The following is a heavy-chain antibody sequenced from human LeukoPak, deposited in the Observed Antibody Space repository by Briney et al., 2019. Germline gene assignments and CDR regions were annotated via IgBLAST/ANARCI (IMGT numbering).Heavy chain of an antibody. CDR1: GYTFSSYW. J-gene: IGHJ6*04. D-gene: IGHD3-10*01. CDR3: ARAGSGSSSYGMDV. Sequence: GESLKISCQASGYTFSSYWIAWVRQMSGKDLEWLGIIYPGASDVKYNPSFRGLVTISADKSINTAYLLWSGLRASDTAKYYCARAGSGSSSYGMDVWGKGTTVTVSS. CDR2: IYPGASDV. V-gene: IGHV5-51*01.